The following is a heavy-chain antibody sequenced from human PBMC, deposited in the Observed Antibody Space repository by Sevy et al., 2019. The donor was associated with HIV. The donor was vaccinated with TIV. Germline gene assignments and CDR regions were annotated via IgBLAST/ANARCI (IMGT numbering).Heavy chain of an antibody. CDR3: TKDSKKRGFSALLDY. CDR2: IKSKTDGGTT. D-gene: IGHD3-10*01. J-gene: IGHJ4*02. Sequence: GGSLRLSCAASGFTFSNACMSWVRQAPGKGLEWVGRIKSKTDGGTTDHAAPVKGRFTISRDDSKNTLYLQMNSLNTEDTAIYYCTKDSKKRGFSALLDYWGQGTLVTVSS. CDR1: GFTFSNAC. V-gene: IGHV3-15*01.